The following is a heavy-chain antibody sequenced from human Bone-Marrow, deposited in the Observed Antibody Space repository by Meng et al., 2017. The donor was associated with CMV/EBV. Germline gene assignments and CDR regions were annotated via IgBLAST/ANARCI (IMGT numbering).Heavy chain of an antibody. CDR2: VRSKTHGGST. J-gene: IGHJ4*02. CDR3: CRGHSNWRHFDY. Sequence: GGSLRLSCSIFGFDFADYTIHWVRQAPGKGLEWVGFVRSKTHGGSTGYAASVKGRFTISRDDSQNIAYLQMNGLQTEDTAVYYCCRGHSNWRHFDYWGQGTLVTVSS. D-gene: IGHD4-11*01. V-gene: IGHV3-49*04. CDR1: GFDFADYT.